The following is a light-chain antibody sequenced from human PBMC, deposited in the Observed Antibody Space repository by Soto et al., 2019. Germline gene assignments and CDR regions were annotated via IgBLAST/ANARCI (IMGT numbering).Light chain of an antibody. Sequence: EIELTQSPATLSLSPGERATLSCRAGQSVSSYLAWYQQKPGQAPRLLIYDASNRATGIPARFSGSGSGTDFTLTISSLEPEDFAVYYCQQYGSLITFGQGTRLEIK. V-gene: IGKV3-11*01. CDR3: QQYGSLIT. CDR2: DAS. CDR1: QSVSSY. J-gene: IGKJ5*01.